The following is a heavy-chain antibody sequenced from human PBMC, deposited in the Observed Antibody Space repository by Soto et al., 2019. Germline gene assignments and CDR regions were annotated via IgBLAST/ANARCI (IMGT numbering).Heavy chain of an antibody. CDR3: ARYTYYYDSSGYYFDY. V-gene: IGHV4-31*03. J-gene: IGHJ4*02. CDR1: GGSISSGGYY. Sequence: SETLSLICTVSGGSISSGGYYWSWIRQHPGKGLEWIGYIYYSGSTYYNPSLKSRVTISVDTSKDQFSLKLSSVTAADTAVYYCARYTYYYDSSGYYFDYWGQGTLVTVSS. D-gene: IGHD3-22*01. CDR2: IYYSGST.